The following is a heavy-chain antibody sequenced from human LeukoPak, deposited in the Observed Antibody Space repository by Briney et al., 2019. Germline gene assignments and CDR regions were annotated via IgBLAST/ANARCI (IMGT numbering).Heavy chain of an antibody. CDR3: ATQRPGSRSFTFDY. V-gene: IGHV3-9*01. CDR2: ISWNSGSI. Sequence: GGSLRLSCAASGFTFDDYAMHWVRQAPGKGLEWVSGISWNSGSIGYADSVKGRFTISRDNSKNTLYLQMNSLRAEDTAVYYCATQRPGSRSFTFDYWGQGTLVTVSS. D-gene: IGHD6-13*01. CDR1: GFTFDDYA. J-gene: IGHJ4*02.